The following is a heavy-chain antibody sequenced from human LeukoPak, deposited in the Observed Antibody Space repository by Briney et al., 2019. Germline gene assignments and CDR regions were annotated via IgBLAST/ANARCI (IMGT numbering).Heavy chain of an antibody. D-gene: IGHD3-3*01. V-gene: IGHV1-69*13. CDR3: ATPEPTRTYYDFWSGYEYDAFDI. Sequence: SVKVSCKASGGTFSSYAISWVRQAPGQGLEWMGGIIPILGTANYAQKFQGRVTITADESTSPAYMELSSLRSEDTAVYYCATPEPTRTYYDFWSGYEYDAFDIWGQGTMVTVSS. J-gene: IGHJ3*02. CDR1: GGTFSSYA. CDR2: IIPILGTA.